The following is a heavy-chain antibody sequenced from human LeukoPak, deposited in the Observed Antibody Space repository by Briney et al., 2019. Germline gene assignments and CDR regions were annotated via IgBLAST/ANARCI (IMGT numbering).Heavy chain of an antibody. CDR3: ARGGYYDSGGYSAAEYFQH. D-gene: IGHD3-22*01. V-gene: IGHV4-34*01. J-gene: IGHJ1*01. Sequence: PSETLSLTCAVYGGSFSGYYWSWIRQPPGKGLEWIGEINYSGSMNYNPSLKSRVTISLDTSKNQFSLKLSSVTAADTAVYYCARGGYYDSGGYSAAEYFQHWGQGTLVTVSS. CDR1: GGSFSGYY. CDR2: INYSGSM.